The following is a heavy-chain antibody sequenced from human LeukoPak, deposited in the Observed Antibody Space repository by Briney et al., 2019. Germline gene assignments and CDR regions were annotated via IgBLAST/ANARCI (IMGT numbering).Heavy chain of an antibody. CDR3: ARLRRGYAFDI. CDR2: IIPIFGTA. J-gene: IGHJ3*02. Sequence: GASVKVSCKASGGTFSSYAISWVRQAPGQGLEWMGGIIPIFGTANYAQKFQGRVTITTEESTSTAYMELSSLRSEDTAVYYCARLRRGYAFDIWGQGTMVTVSS. CDR1: GGTFSSYA. D-gene: IGHD5-12*01. V-gene: IGHV1-69*05.